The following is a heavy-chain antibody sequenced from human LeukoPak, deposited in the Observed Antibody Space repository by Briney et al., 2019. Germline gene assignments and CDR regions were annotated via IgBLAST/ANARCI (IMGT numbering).Heavy chain of an antibody. D-gene: IGHD3-22*01. CDR2: IIPIFGTA. CDR3: ARDPVRNYYDSSGYYFYY. CDR1: GGTFSSYA. V-gene: IGHV1-69*13. Sequence: SVKVSCKASGGTFSSYAISWVRQAPGQGLEWMGGIIPIFGTANYAQKFQGRVTITADESTSTAYMELSSLRSEDTAVYYCARDPVRNYYDSSGYYFYYWGQGTLVTVSS. J-gene: IGHJ4*02.